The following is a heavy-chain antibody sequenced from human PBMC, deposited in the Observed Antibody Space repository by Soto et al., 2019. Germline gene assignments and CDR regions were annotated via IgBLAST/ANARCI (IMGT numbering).Heavy chain of an antibody. CDR3: ARGGSESDY. J-gene: IGHJ4*02. V-gene: IGHV3-7*01. CDR1: GFTFSTYW. Sequence: EVQLVESGGGLVQPGGSLRLSCAASGFTFSTYWMTWVRQAPGKGLEWVANIKEDGSDKNYVDSVKGRFTISRDNAKNSLYLPMNSLRVEDTALYYCARGGSESDYWGQGTLVIVSS. CDR2: IKEDGSDK.